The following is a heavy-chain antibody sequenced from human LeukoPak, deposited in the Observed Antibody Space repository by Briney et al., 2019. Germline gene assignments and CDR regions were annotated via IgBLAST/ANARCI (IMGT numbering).Heavy chain of an antibody. CDR3: ARASVATTPYASLDY. CDR2: IYYSGST. D-gene: IGHD5-12*01. J-gene: IGHJ4*02. CDR1: GGSISSYY. Sequence: SETLSLTCTVSGGSISSYYWNWIRQPPGKGLEWIGYIYYSGSTNYNSSLKSRVTISVDTSKNQFSLKLSSVTAADTAVYYCARASVATTPYASLDYWGQGTLVTVSS. V-gene: IGHV4-59*01.